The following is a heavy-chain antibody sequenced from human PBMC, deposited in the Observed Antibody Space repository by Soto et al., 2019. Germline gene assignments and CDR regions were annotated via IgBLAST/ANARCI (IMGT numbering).Heavy chain of an antibody. Sequence: ASVKVSCKASGYTFTSYYMHWVRQAPGQGLEWMGIINPSGGSTSYAQKFQGRVTMTRDTSTSTVYMELSSLRSEDTAVYYCARDSEEQWLVQEGYIDVWGQGTTVTVSS. CDR1: GYTFTSYY. V-gene: IGHV1-46*03. D-gene: IGHD6-19*01. CDR2: INPSGGST. CDR3: ARDSEEQWLVQEGYIDV. J-gene: IGHJ6*02.